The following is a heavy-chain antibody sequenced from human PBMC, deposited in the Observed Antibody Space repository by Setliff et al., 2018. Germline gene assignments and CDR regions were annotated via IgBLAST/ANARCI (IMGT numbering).Heavy chain of an antibody. J-gene: IGHJ4*02. CDR3: ARTGTYRYFDY. CDR1: GASNNSGTYY. D-gene: IGHD1-1*01. Sequence: SETLSLTCTVSGASNNSGTYYWAWIRQPPGKGLEWIGRIHYSGTTYYNASLKSRGTMSGDTAQNQFSLRLTSVTAADTAVYYCARTGTYRYFDYWGQGALVTVAS. V-gene: IGHV4-39*01. CDR2: IHYSGTT.